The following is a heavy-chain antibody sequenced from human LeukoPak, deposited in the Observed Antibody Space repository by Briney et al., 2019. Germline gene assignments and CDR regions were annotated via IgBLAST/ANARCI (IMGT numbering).Heavy chain of an antibody. V-gene: IGHV1-2*02. D-gene: IGHD3-3*01. CDR2: INPNSGGT. J-gene: IGHJ4*02. Sequence: GASVKVSCKASGYTFTGYYMHWVRQAPGQGLEWMGWINPNSGGTNYAQKFQGRVTMTRDTSISTAYMELSRLRSDDTAVYYCARTRFLEWLLYYDYWGQGTLVTASS. CDR1: GYTFTGYY. CDR3: ARTRFLEWLLYYDY.